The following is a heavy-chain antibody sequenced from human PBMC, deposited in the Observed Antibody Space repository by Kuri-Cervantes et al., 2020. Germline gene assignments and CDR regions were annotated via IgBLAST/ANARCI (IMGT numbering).Heavy chain of an antibody. D-gene: IGHD3-10*01. V-gene: IGHV4-61*01. Sequence: GSLRLSCTVSGGSVSSGSYYWSWIRQPPGKGLEWIGYIYYSGSTNYNPSLKSRVTISVDTSKNQFSLKLSSVTAADTAVYYCARHSSITMVRGVIPWGQGTLVTVSS. CDR1: GGSVSSGSYY. J-gene: IGHJ5*02. CDR3: ARHSSITMVRGVIP. CDR2: IYYSGST.